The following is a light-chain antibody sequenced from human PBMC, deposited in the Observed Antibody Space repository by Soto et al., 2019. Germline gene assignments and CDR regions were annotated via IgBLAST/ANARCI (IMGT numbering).Light chain of an antibody. Sequence: IVLTQSPGTLALSPGERATLSCRASQSVSTNNLAWYQRKPGQAPRLLIYGASSRATDIPARFSGSGSGTDFTLTITRLEPEDFAVYCQQYGSSPPTFGQGTKVEIK. CDR1: QSVSTNN. J-gene: IGKJ1*01. V-gene: IGKV3-20*01. CDR3: QQYGSSPPT. CDR2: GAS.